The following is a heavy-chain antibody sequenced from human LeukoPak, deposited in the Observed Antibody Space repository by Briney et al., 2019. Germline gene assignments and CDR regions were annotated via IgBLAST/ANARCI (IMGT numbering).Heavy chain of an antibody. CDR2: IYTSGST. J-gene: IGHJ4*02. Sequence: PSQTLSLTCTVSGGSISSGSYYWSWIRQPAGKGLEWIGRIYTSGSTNYNPSLKSRVTISVDTSKNQFSLKLSSVTAADTAMYYCARDKDWNFDWGQGTLVTVSS. D-gene: IGHD1-7*01. CDR1: GGSISSGSYY. V-gene: IGHV4-61*02. CDR3: ARDKDWNFD.